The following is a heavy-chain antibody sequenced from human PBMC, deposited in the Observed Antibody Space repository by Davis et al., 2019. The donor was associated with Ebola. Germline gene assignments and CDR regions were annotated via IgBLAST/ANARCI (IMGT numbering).Heavy chain of an antibody. V-gene: IGHV4-34*01. CDR3: ARARARKGIYYDSSGYYYYYGMDV. CDR2: INHSGST. Sequence: SATLSLTCAAYGGSFSGYYWSWIRQPPGKGLEWIGEINHSGSTNYNPSLKSRVTISVDTSKNQFSLKLSSVTAADTAVYYCARARARKGIYYDSSGYYYYYGMDVWGQGTTVTVSS. D-gene: IGHD3-22*01. J-gene: IGHJ6*02. CDR1: GGSFSGYY.